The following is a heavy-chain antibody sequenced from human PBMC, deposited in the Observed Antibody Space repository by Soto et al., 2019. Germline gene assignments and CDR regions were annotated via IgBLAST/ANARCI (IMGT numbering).Heavy chain of an antibody. CDR2: IIPILGIA. CDR3: AKDHYGSAIYGMDV. D-gene: IGHD3-10*01. Sequence: SVKVSCKASGGTFSSYTISWVRQAPGQGLDWMGRIIPILGIANYAQKFQGRVTITADKSTSTAYMELNSLRPEDTALYYCAKDHYGSAIYGMDVWGQGTTVTVSS. CDR1: GGTFSSYT. V-gene: IGHV1-69*02. J-gene: IGHJ6*02.